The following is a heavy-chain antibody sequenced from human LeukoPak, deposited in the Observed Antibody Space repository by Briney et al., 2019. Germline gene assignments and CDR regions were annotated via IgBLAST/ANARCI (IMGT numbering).Heavy chain of an antibody. CDR1: GYTFTSYD. D-gene: IGHD6-6*01. CDR2: MNPNSGNT. Sequence: ASVKVSCKASGYTFTSYDTNWVRQAIGQGLEWMGWMNPNSGNTGYAQKFQGRVTMTRNTSISTAYMELSSLRSEDTAVYYCARGPEYSSSSEDYYGMDVWGQGTTVTVSS. CDR3: ARGPEYSSSSEDYYGMDV. J-gene: IGHJ6*02. V-gene: IGHV1-8*01.